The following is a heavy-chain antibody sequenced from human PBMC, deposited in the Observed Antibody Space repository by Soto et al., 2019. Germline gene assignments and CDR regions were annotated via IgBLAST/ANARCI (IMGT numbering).Heavy chain of an antibody. Sequence: SVKVSCKASGGTFSSYAISWVRQAPGQGLEWMGGIIPIFGTANYTQKFQGRVTITADESTSTAYTELSSLRSEDTAVYYCARGARGITMIVVVINPLYYYYGMDVWGQGTTVTVSS. CDR1: GGTFSSYA. CDR2: IIPIFGTA. V-gene: IGHV1-69*13. D-gene: IGHD3-22*01. CDR3: ARGARGITMIVVVINPLYYYYGMDV. J-gene: IGHJ6*02.